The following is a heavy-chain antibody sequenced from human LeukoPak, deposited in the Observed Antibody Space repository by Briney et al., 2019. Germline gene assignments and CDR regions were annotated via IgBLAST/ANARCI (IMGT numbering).Heavy chain of an antibody. D-gene: IGHD3-10*01. V-gene: IGHV4-4*07. CDR3: GRQGYAASYYFVDY. CDR2: IYTTGTT. Sequence: PSETLSLTCSVSGGSINSYYWGWVRQPAGKGLEWIGRIYTTGTTNYSPSLQSRLSMSLDTSKNQFSLTLTSVTAADTAVYYCGRQGYAASYYFVDYRSTGTLVTVSS. J-gene: IGHJ4*02. CDR1: GGSINSYY.